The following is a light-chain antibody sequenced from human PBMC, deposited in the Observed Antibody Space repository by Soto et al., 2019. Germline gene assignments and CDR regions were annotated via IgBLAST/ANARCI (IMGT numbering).Light chain of an antibody. CDR1: SSDVGAYKF. Sequence: QSVLAQPASVSGSPGQPITISCTGTSSDVGAYKFVSWYQHHPGKAPKLIIFEVDNRPSGVSSRFSCSKSGNMASLTISPLLPEDEADYYCNSYTNDTTLVFGSGTKVTVL. CDR2: EVD. J-gene: IGLJ1*01. CDR3: NSYTNDTTLV. V-gene: IGLV2-14*01.